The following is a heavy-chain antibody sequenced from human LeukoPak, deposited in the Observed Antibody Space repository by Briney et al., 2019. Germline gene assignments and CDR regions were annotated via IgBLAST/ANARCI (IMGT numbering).Heavy chain of an antibody. CDR1: GGSFSGYY. Sequence: PSETLSLTCAVYGGSFSGYYWSWIRQPPGKGLEWIGEINHSGGTNYNPSLKSRVTISVDTSKNQFSLKLSSVTAADTAVYYCARVRKTYYYDSSGYDYWGQGTLVTVSS. D-gene: IGHD3-22*01. V-gene: IGHV4-34*01. CDR2: INHSGGT. CDR3: ARVRKTYYYDSSGYDY. J-gene: IGHJ4*02.